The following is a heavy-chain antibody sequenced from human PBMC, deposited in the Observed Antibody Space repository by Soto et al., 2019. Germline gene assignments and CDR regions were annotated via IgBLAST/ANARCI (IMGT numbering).Heavy chain of an antibody. V-gene: IGHV3-73*01. J-gene: IGHJ4*02. CDR3: NSPGSYSLY. Sequence: VGSLRLSCAASGFTFSGSAMHWVRQASGKGLEWVGRIRSKANSYATAYAASVKGRFTISRDDSKNTAYLQMNSLKTEDTAVYYCNSPGSYSLYWGQGTLVTVSS. CDR1: GFTFSGSA. CDR2: IRSKANSYAT. D-gene: IGHD3-10*01.